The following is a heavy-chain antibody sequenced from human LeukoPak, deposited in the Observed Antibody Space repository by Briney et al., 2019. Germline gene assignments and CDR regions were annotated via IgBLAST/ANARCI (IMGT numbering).Heavy chain of an antibody. D-gene: IGHD6-13*01. CDR1: GGSISSYY. V-gene: IGHV4-59*01. J-gene: IGHJ4*02. Sequence: TSETLSLTCTVSGGSISSYYWSWIRQPPGKGLEWIGYIYYSGSTNYNPSLKSRVTISVDTSKNQFSLKLSSVTAADTAVYYCASMGGQQLAEYYFDYWGQGTLVTVSS. CDR2: IYYSGST. CDR3: ASMGGQQLAEYYFDY.